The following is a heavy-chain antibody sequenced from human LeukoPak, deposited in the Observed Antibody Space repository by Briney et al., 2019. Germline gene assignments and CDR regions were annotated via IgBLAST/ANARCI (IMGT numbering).Heavy chain of an antibody. Sequence: SVNVSCKASGGTFSSYAISWVRQAPGQGLEWMGRIIPILGIANYAQKFHGRVTITADKYTSTAYMELSSLRSEDTAVYYCASARIVRGVMMGGFDPWGQGTLVTVSS. J-gene: IGHJ5*02. CDR1: GGTFSSYA. V-gene: IGHV1-69*04. CDR3: ASARIVRGVMMGGFDP. D-gene: IGHD3-10*02. CDR2: IIPILGIA.